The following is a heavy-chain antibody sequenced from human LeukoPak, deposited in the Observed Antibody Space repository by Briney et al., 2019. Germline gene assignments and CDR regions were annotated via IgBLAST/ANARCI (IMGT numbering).Heavy chain of an antibody. CDR3: AKVLGYFDWFDY. V-gene: IGHV3-23*01. Sequence: PGGSLRLSCVASGFTFNNYAMTWVRQAPGKGLEWVSAISGSGYSTYYADSVKGRFTISRDNSKNTLYLQMNSLRAEDTAVYYCAKVLGYFDWFDYWGQGTLVTVSS. D-gene: IGHD3-9*01. CDR1: GFTFNNYA. CDR2: ISGSGYST. J-gene: IGHJ4*02.